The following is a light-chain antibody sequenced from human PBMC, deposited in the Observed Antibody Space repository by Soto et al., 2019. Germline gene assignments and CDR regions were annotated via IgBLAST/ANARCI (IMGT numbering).Light chain of an antibody. CDR2: EVT. CDR3: CSYAGSSTYYV. Sequence: QSALTQPASVSGSPGQSITISCTGTSSDVGSYNLVSWYQQYPGKAPKLMIYEVTKRASGVSNRFSGSKSGNTASLTVSGLQAEDEADYYCCSYAGSSTYYVFGTGTKVTVL. V-gene: IGLV2-23*02. J-gene: IGLJ1*01. CDR1: SSDVGSYNL.